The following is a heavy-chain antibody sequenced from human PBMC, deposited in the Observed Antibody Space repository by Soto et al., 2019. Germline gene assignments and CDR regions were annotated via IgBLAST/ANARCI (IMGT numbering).Heavy chain of an antibody. Sequence: SPTLSLTCAISGDSVSSNSAAWNWIRQSPSRGLEWLSRTYYLSKWYADYALSVKGRMTITPDTSKNHFSLQLNSVTPEDTAVYYCARGRLGTNWLDPWGQGTLVTVSS. V-gene: IGHV6-1*01. CDR2: TYYLSKWYA. D-gene: IGHD3-9*01. CDR3: ARGRLGTNWLDP. J-gene: IGHJ5*02. CDR1: GDSVSSNSAA.